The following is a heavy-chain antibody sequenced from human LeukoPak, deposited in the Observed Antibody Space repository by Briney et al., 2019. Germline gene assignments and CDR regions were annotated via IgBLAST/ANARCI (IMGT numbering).Heavy chain of an antibody. V-gene: IGHV3-48*04. D-gene: IGHD3-22*01. CDR2: ISSSGSTI. J-gene: IGHJ5*02. Sequence: PGGSLRLSCAASGFTFSSYAMSWVRQAPGKGLEWVSYISSSGSTIYYADSVKGRFTISRDNAKNSLYLQMNSLRAEDTAVYYCARAATMTSNWFDPWGQGTLVTVSS. CDR3: ARAATMTSNWFDP. CDR1: GFTFSSYA.